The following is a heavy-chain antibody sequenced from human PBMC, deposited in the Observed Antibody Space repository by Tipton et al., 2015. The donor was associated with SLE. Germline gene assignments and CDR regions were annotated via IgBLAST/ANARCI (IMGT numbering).Heavy chain of an antibody. Sequence: TLSLTCTVSGGSISTSTYYWGWIRQPPGKGLEWIGSISYSGNTYYNPSLKSRVTISVDTSKNQFSLKLSSVTAADTAVYYCARLYGDYSAFDYWGQGTLVTVSS. CDR1: GGSISTSTYY. CDR3: ARLYGDYSAFDY. D-gene: IGHD4-17*01. J-gene: IGHJ4*02. CDR2: ISYSGNT. V-gene: IGHV4-39*07.